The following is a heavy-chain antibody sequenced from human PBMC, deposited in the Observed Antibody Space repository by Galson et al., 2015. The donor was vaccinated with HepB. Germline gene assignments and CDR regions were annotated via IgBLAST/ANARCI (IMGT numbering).Heavy chain of an antibody. D-gene: IGHD6-19*01. CDR3: ARVRESSGWVT. CDR1: GYTFTSYD. J-gene: IGHJ5*02. CDR2: MNPNSGNT. V-gene: IGHV1-8*01. Sequence: SVKVSCKASGYTFTSYDINWVRQATGQGLEWMGWMNPNSGNTGYAQKFQGRVTMTRNTSISTAYMELTSLRSEDTAVYYCARVRESSGWVTWGQGTLVIVSS.